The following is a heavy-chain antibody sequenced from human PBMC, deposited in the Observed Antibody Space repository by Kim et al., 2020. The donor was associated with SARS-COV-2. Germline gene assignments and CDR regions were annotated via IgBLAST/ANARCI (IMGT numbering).Heavy chain of an antibody. J-gene: IGHJ4*02. CDR2: ISGSGGST. V-gene: IGHV3-23*01. Sequence: GGSLRLSCAASGFTFSSYAMSWVRQAPGKGLEWVSAISGSGGSTYYADSVKGRFTISRDNSKNTLYLQMNSLRAEDTAVYYCAKDLSLQYSGYDSSEQLGYWGQGTLVTVSS. CDR1: GFTFSSYA. D-gene: IGHD5-12*01. CDR3: AKDLSLQYSGYDSSEQLGY.